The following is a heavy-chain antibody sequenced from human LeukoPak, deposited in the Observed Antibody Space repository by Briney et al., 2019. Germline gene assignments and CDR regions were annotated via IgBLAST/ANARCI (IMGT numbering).Heavy chain of an antibody. CDR3: ARGVHMYSSGWYESYYYYGMDV. V-gene: IGHV3-33*01. Sequence: GGSLRLSCAASGFTFSSYGMHWVRQAPGKGLEWVAVIWYDGSNKYYADSVKGRFTISRDNSKNTLYLQMYSLRAEDTAVYYCARGVHMYSSGWYESYYYYGMDVWGQGTTVTVSS. J-gene: IGHJ6*02. CDR1: GFTFSSYG. CDR2: IWYDGSNK. D-gene: IGHD6-19*01.